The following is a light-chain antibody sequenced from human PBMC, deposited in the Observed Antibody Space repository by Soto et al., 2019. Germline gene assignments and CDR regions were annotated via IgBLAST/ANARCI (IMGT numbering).Light chain of an antibody. J-gene: IGKJ1*01. V-gene: IGKV1-17*01. CDR1: QGIRNA. CDR3: LQYNTYPWT. Sequence: DIQMTQSPSSLSASVGDRVTITCRAGQGIRNALGWYQQKPGTAPKRLIYAASRLQSGVPSRFSGSGSETEFTLTISSLQPEDSATYYCLQYNTYPWTFGQGTKVDI. CDR2: AAS.